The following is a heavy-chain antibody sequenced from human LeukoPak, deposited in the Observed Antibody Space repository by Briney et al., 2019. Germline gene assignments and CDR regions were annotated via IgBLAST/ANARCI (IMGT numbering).Heavy chain of an antibody. CDR1: GFTFNIYA. Sequence: GGSLRLFCSASGFTFNIYAMHWVRQAPGKGLEYVSAISTDGGGTYYADSVKGRFTISRDNSKNTLYLQMSSLGTEDTAVYYCVKYHNSCYSVWGQGTLVAVSS. D-gene: IGHD2-21*01. J-gene: IGHJ4*02. CDR2: ISTDGGGT. V-gene: IGHV3-64D*06. CDR3: VKYHNSCYSV.